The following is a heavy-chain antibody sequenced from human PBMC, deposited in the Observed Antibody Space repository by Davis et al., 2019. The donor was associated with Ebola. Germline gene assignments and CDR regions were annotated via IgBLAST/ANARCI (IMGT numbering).Heavy chain of an antibody. J-gene: IGHJ4*02. V-gene: IGHV4-59*04. CDR2: VDDGGRV. Sequence: MPSETLSLTCTVSGGSISSYYWSWIRQPPGKGLECIGEVDDGGRVHYNPSLKSRVSISLDTSKNQFSLKVTSMTAADTAVYYCTSYDSWGQGAHVTVSS. D-gene: IGHD3-16*01. CDR3: TSYDS. CDR1: GGSISSYY.